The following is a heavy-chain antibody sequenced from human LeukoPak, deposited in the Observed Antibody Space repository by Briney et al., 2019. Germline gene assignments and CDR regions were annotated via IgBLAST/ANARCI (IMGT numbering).Heavy chain of an antibody. CDR1: GVSITSDTYY. CDR3: ARRQGVIAAINTWFDP. Sequence: SETLSLTCTVSGVSITSDTYYWGWIRQSPGKGLGWIGSISYRGSTDYNPSLKSRVTISVDTSKNHFSLKLTSVTAADTAVYYCARRQGVIAAINTWFDPWGQGTLVTVSS. J-gene: IGHJ5*02. D-gene: IGHD2-2*01. CDR2: ISYRGST. V-gene: IGHV4-39*02.